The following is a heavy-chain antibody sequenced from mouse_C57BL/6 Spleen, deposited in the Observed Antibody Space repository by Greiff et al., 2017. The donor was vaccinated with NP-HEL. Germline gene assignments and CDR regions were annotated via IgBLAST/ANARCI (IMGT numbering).Heavy chain of an antibody. D-gene: IGHD2-4*01. V-gene: IGHV1-64*01. J-gene: IGHJ3*01. Sequence: VQLQQSGAELVKPGASVKLSCKASGYTFTSYWMHWVKQRPGQGLEWIGMIHPNSGSTNYNEKFKSKATLTVDKSSSTAYMQLSSLTSEDSAVYYCARSERLRGFAYWGQGTLVTVSA. CDR2: IHPNSGST. CDR3: ARSERLRGFAY. CDR1: GYTFTSYW.